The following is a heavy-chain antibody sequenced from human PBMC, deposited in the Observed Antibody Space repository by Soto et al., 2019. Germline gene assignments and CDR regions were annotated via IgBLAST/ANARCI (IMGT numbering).Heavy chain of an antibody. J-gene: IGHJ4*02. V-gene: IGHV3-23*01. CDR2: ISDSGTNT. Sequence: EVHLSESGGGFLQSGGSLRLSCAASGFSISNYAMSWVRQAPGRGLEWISSISDSGTNTFYADSVRGRFVISRDKSKNTVDLQMNNLRVEDTALYYCAKDGIRKDDYWGQGTLVTVSS. CDR1: GFSISNYA. CDR3: AKDGIRKDDY.